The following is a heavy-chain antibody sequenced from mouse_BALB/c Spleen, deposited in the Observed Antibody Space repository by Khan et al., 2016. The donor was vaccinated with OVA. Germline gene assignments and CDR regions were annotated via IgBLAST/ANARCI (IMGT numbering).Heavy chain of an antibody. Sequence: EVQLQESGPGLVKPSQSLSLTCTVTGYSITSDYAWNWIRQFPGNKLEWMAYISYIGRNSHNPSLKSRISITRDTSKDQFFLQLNSVTTEDTARYYCARSVTITTVVATDVDYWGRGTTLKVSS. CDR1: GYSITSDYA. CDR3: ARSVTITTVVATDVDY. D-gene: IGHD1-1*01. V-gene: IGHV3-2*02. CDR2: ISYIGRN. J-gene: IGHJ2*01.